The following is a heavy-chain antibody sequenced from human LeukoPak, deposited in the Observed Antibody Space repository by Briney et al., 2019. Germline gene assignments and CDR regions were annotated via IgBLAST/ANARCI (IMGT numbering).Heavy chain of an antibody. V-gene: IGHV1-2*02. Sequence: ASVKVSCKASGYTFTGYYMHWVRQASGQGLEWMGWINPNSGGTSYAQKFQGRVTMTRDTSISTAYMELSRLRSDDTAVYYCARKKQGLGFPDYWGQGTLVTVSS. CDR2: INPNSGGT. CDR1: GYTFTGYY. J-gene: IGHJ4*02. D-gene: IGHD1/OR15-1a*01. CDR3: ARKKQGLGFPDY.